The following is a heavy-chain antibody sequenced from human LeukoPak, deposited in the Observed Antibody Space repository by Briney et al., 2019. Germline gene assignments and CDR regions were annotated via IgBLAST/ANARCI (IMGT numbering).Heavy chain of an antibody. Sequence: GGSLRLSCAASGFTFRSYAMSWVRQAPGKGLEWVSAISGSGGSTYYADSVKGRFTISRDNSKNTLYLQMNSLRAEDTAVYYCAKSLFGYGGNQVLDYWGQGTLVTVSS. D-gene: IGHD4-23*01. CDR3: AKSLFGYGGNQVLDY. J-gene: IGHJ4*02. V-gene: IGHV3-23*01. CDR1: GFTFRSYA. CDR2: ISGSGGST.